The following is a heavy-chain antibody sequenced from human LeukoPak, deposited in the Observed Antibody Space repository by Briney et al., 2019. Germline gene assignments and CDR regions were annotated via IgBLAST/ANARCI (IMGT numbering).Heavy chain of an antibody. J-gene: IGHJ4*02. CDR1: GYTFTGYY. V-gene: IGHV1-2*02. D-gene: IGHD2/OR15-2a*01. CDR3: ARVYVGRKNNDY. CDR2: INPNSGGT. Sequence: ASVKVSCKASGYTFTGYYMHWVRQAPGQGLEWMGWINPNSGGTNYAQKFQGRVTMTRDTSISTAYMELSRLRSDDTAVYYCARVYVGRKNNDYWGQRTLVTVSS.